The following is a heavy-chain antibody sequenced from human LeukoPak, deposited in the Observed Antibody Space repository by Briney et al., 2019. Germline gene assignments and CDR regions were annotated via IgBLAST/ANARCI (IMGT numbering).Heavy chain of an antibody. CDR3: ARETAVAGIDY. CDR1: GFTFSSYW. V-gene: IGHV3-74*01. J-gene: IGHJ4*02. CDR2: INSDGSST. D-gene: IGHD6-19*01. Sequence: PGGSLRLSCAASGFTFSSYWMHWVRQAPGKGLVWVSRINSDGSSTSYADSVKGRFTISRDSAKNTLYLQMNSLRAEDTAVYYCARETAVAGIDYWGQGTLVTVSS.